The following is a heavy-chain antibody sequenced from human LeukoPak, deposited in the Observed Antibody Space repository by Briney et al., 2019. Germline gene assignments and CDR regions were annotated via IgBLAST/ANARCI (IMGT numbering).Heavy chain of an antibody. CDR2: ISPSGGA. CDR3: ANVRAGHYFDY. Sequence: PGGSLRLSCAASGFTFSNYAMSWVRQAPGKGLEWVASISPSGGAYYADSVKGRFTISRDSSKTTLYLQTNSLRAEDTAVYYCANVRAGHYFDYWGQGTLVTVSS. J-gene: IGHJ4*02. D-gene: IGHD6-19*01. V-gene: IGHV3-23*01. CDR1: GFTFSNYA.